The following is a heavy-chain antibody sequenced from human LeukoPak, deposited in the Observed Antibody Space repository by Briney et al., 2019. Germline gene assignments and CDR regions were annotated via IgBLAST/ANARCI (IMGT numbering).Heavy chain of an antibody. V-gene: IGHV3-38-3*01. CDR3: ASQGSSGTKGLNWFDP. J-gene: IGHJ5*02. CDR1: GFTVSSCE. Sequence: GGSLRLSCAASGFTVSSCEMSWVRQAPGKGLEWVSSISGGSTYYAGSRKGRLTIPRDNSKNTLHLQMNSLRAEDTAVYYCASQGSSGTKGLNWFDPWGQGTLVTVSS. CDR2: ISGGST. D-gene: IGHD3-22*01.